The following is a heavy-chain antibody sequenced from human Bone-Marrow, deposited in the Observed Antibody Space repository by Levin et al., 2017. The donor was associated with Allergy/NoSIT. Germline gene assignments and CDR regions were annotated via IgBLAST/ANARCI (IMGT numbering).Heavy chain of an antibody. V-gene: IGHV1-69*06. Sequence: GGSLRLSCKASGGTFSSYAISWVRQAPGQGLEWMGGIIPIFNTVNYAHNFQGRVIITADKSTSTAYMELNSLRSEDTAVYYCARDAGWEDLTWFAPWGQGALVTVVS. CDR1: GGTFSSYA. CDR2: IIPIFNTV. CDR3: ARDAGWEDLTWFAP. J-gene: IGHJ5*02. D-gene: IGHD1-26*01.